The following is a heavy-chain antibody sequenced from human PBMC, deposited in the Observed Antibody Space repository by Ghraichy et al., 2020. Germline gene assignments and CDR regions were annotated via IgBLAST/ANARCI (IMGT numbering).Heavy chain of an antibody. CDR3: ARVHYDFWSGYYVGVLSWFDP. CDR1: GYTFTSYG. J-gene: IGHJ5*02. D-gene: IGHD3-3*01. Sequence: ASVKVSCKASGYTFTSYGISWVRQAPGQGLEWMGWISAYNGNTNYAQKLQGRVTMTTDTSTSTAYMELRSLRSDDTAVYYCARVHYDFWSGYYVGVLSWFDPWGQGTLVTVSS. CDR2: ISAYNGNT. V-gene: IGHV1-18*01.